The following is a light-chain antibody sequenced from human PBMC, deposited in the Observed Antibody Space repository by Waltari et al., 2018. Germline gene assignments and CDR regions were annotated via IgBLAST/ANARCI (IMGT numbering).Light chain of an antibody. CDR3: TSHTTTSTLV. V-gene: IGLV2-14*01. Sequence: QSALTQSASVSGSPGQSITLSCTGTRSDIGSSDYVSWYQQHPGKAPKLIIYEVSDRPSVVSYRFSGSKSGNTASLTIFGLQPEDEADYHCTSHTTTSTLVFGGGTRLTVL. CDR2: EVS. J-gene: IGLJ2*01. CDR1: RSDIGSSDY.